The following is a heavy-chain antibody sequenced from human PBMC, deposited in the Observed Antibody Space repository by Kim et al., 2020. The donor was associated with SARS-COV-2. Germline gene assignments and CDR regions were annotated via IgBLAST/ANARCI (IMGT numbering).Heavy chain of an antibody. D-gene: IGHD3-22*01. CDR3: ARDRGQGWIDSSGYFDY. Sequence: VKGRFTISRDNAKNSLYLQMNSLRAEDTAVYYCARDRGQGWIDSSGYFDYWGQGTLVTVSS. J-gene: IGHJ4*02. V-gene: IGHV3-21*01.